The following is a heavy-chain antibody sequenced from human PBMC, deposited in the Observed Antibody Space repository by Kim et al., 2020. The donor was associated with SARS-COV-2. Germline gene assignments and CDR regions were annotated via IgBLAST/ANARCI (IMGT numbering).Heavy chain of an antibody. CDR2: INPNSGGT. J-gene: IGHJ6*02. V-gene: IGHV1-2*04. CDR3: ARGMGGSRWGYYYYGMDV. Sequence: ASVKVSCKASGYTFTGYYMHWVRQAPGQGLEWMGWINPNSGGTNYAQKFQGWVTMTRDTSISTAYMELSRLRSDDTAVYYCARGMGGSRWGYYYYGMDVWGQGTTVTVSS. CDR1: GYTFTGYY. D-gene: IGHD6-13*01.